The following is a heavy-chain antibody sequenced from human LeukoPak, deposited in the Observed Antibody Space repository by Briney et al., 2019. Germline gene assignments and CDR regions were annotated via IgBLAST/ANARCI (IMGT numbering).Heavy chain of an antibody. D-gene: IGHD3-22*01. CDR1: GYTFTSYG. V-gene: IGHV1-18*01. J-gene: IGHJ4*02. CDR3: ARDDYYDSSGYYSFDY. CDR2: ISAYNGNT. Sequence: ASVKVSRKASGYTFTSYGISWVRQAPGQGLEWMGWISAYNGNTNYAQKLQGRVPMTTDTSTSTAYMELRSLRSDDTAVYYCARDDYYDSSGYYSFDYWGQGTLVTVSS.